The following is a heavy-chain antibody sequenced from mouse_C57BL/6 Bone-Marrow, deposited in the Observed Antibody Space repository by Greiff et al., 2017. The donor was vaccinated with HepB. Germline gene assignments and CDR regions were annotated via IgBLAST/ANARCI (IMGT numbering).Heavy chain of an antibody. Sequence: QVQLKQSGAELARPGASVKLSCKASGYTFTSYGISWVKQRTGQGLEWIGEIYPRSGNNYYNEKFKGKATLTADKSSSTAYMELRSLTSEDSAVYFCARGGGYGWFAYWGQGTLVTVSA. V-gene: IGHV1-81*01. CDR1: GYTFTSYG. D-gene: IGHD1-1*02. CDR2: IYPRSGNN. CDR3: ARGGGYGWFAY. J-gene: IGHJ3*01.